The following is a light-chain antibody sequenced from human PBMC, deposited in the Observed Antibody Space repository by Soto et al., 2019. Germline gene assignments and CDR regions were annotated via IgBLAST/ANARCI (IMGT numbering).Light chain of an antibody. CDR2: EVS. V-gene: IGLV2-18*01. CDR3: SLYKNSNTV. J-gene: IGLJ1*01. Sequence: QSALTQPPSVSGSPGQSVTISCTGSSSDVGSDNRVSWYQQPPGTAPKLLIYEVSNRPSGVPDRFSGSKSGNTASLTISGIQAEDEADYYCSLYKNSNTVFGTGTKLTVL. CDR1: SSDVGSDNR.